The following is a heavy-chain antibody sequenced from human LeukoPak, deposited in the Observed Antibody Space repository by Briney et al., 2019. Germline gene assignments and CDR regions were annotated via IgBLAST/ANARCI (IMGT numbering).Heavy chain of an antibody. J-gene: IGHJ6*03. D-gene: IGHD5-12*01. CDR2: ISSSGSTI. V-gene: IGHV3-11*01. Sequence: PGGSLRLSCAASGFTFSDYYMSWIRQAPGKGLAWVSYISSSGSTIYYADSVKGRFTISRDNAKNSLYLQMNSLRAEDTAVYYCARDPSVATTDSYYYYYMDVWGKGTTVTVSS. CDR1: GFTFSDYY. CDR3: ARDPSVATTDSYYYYYMDV.